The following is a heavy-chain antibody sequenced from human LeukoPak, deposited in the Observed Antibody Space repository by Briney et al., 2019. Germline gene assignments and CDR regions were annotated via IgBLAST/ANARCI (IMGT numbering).Heavy chain of an antibody. J-gene: IGHJ4*02. CDR2: MNTDGSDT. Sequence: GGSLRLSCAVSGFTFSNYGMHWVRQAPGKGLVWVSRMNTDGSDTSYADSVKGRFTISRDNARNTLYLQMNSLRADDTAVYYCTRDSPWLPDPYWGQGTLVTVSS. CDR1: GFTFSNYG. D-gene: IGHD5-24*01. V-gene: IGHV3-74*03. CDR3: TRDSPWLPDPY.